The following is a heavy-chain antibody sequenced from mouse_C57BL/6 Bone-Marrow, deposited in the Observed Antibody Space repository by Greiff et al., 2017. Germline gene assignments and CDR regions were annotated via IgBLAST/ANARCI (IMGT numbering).Heavy chain of an antibody. CDR2: IYPRSGNT. CDR3: AREGYSSGYC. D-gene: IGHD3-2*02. CDR1: GYTFTSYG. Sequence: QVQLQQSGAELARPGASVKLSCKASGYTFTSYGISWVKQRPGQGLEWIGEIYPRSGNTYYNEKFKGKATLTADKSSSTAYMELRSLTSEDSAVYFCAREGYSSGYCWGQGTTLTVSS. J-gene: IGHJ2*01. V-gene: IGHV1-81*01.